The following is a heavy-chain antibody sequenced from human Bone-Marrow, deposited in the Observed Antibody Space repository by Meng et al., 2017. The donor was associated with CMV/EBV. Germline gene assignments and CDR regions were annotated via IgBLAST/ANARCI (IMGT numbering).Heavy chain of an antibody. CDR1: GYTFTSYD. V-gene: IGHV1-8*01. CDR3: ARGASSSWYGFLGFVDSGYYYYGMAV. J-gene: IGHJ6*02. CDR2: MNPNSGNT. D-gene: IGHD6-13*01. Sequence: ASVKVSCKASGYTFTSYDINWVRQATGQGLEWMGWMNPNSGNTGYAQKFQGRVTMTRNTSISTAYMELSSLRSEDTAVYYCARGASSSWYGFLGFVDSGYYYYGMAVWGQGTTVTVSS.